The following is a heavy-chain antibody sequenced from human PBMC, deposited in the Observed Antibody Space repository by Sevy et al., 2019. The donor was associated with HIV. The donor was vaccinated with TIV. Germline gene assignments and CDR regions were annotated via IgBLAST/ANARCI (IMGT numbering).Heavy chain of an antibody. D-gene: IGHD3-9*01. Sequence: SETLSLTCGVSGYSISSGYYWGWIRQPPGKGLEWIGCISHTENTDYNPSLKSRVTISIDTSKNQFSLGLSSVTAADTAVYYCVREKLRYFNWLPHHPPFDYWGQGTLVTVSS. J-gene: IGHJ4*02. CDR2: ISHTENT. V-gene: IGHV4-38-2*02. CDR3: VREKLRYFNWLPHHPPFDY. CDR1: GYSISSGYY.